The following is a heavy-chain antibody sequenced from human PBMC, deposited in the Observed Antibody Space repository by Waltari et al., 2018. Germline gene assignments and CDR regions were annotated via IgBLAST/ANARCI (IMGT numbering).Heavy chain of an antibody. V-gene: IGHV4-59*01. CDR2: IYDTGTT. J-gene: IGHJ4*02. D-gene: IGHD4-17*01. Sequence: QVQLRESGPGLVKPSETLSLTCNVSGGPFSYYYRHWIRQPPGKGLEWIGYIYDTGTTNYNPSLKSRVTISLDTSKSQFSLSLNSLTAADTAVYYCAREKRNDYGESFDYWGQGIPVTVSS. CDR3: AREKRNDYGESFDY. CDR1: GGPFSYYY.